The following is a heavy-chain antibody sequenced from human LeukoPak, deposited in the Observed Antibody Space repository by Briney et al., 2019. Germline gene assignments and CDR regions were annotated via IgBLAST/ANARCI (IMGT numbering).Heavy chain of an antibody. V-gene: IGHV4-31*03. CDR2: IYYSGST. D-gene: IGHD6-13*01. Sequence: SETLPLTCTVSGGSISSGGYYWSWIRQHPGKGLEWIGYIYYSGSTYYNPSLKSRVTISVDTSKNQFSLKLSSVTAADTAVYYCARGYSSSWNNWFDPWGQGTLVTVSS. J-gene: IGHJ5*02. CDR1: GGSISSGGYY. CDR3: ARGYSSSWNNWFDP.